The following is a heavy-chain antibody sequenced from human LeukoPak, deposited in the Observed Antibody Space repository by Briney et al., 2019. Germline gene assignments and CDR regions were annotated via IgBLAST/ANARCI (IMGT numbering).Heavy chain of an antibody. CDR2: ITTGSSYI. CDR1: GFSFTSYA. Sequence: GGSLRLSCSASGFSFTSYAMNWVRLAPGKGLEWVSSITTGSSYIYYADSVRGRFSVSRDNAKNSLYLEMNSLRAEDTAVYYCARVEATTARSYYYYYMDVWGKGTTVTASS. CDR3: ARVEATTARSYYYYYMDV. D-gene: IGHD1-1*01. J-gene: IGHJ6*03. V-gene: IGHV3-21*06.